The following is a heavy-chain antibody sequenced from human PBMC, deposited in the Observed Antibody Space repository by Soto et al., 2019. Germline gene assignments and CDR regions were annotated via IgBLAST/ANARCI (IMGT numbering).Heavy chain of an antibody. Sequence: GSLRLSCAASGFMFSAYAMLWVRKAPGKGLECVAAISYDGTNKYYADSIKGRFTISGDNSANTLFLQVNSVRRGDTAMYYCARDPSPYTSGWYGIDFWGHGTLVTVSS. D-gene: IGHD6-19*01. J-gene: IGHJ4*01. CDR2: ISYDGTNK. CDR3: ARDPSPYTSGWYGIDF. V-gene: IGHV3-30*04. CDR1: GFMFSAYA.